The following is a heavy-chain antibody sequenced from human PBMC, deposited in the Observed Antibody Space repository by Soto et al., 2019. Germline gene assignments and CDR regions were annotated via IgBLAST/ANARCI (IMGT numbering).Heavy chain of an antibody. CDR2: INHSGST. J-gene: IGHJ6*02. D-gene: IGHD3-16*01. CDR1: GGSFSGYD. Sequence: SETLSLTCAVYGGSFSGYDWSWIRQPPGKGLEWIGEINHSGSTNYNPSLKSRVTISVDTSKNQFSLKLSSVTAADTAVYYCARVDKGDYYYYGMDVWGQGTTVTVSS. CDR3: ARVDKGDYYYYGMDV. V-gene: IGHV4-34*01.